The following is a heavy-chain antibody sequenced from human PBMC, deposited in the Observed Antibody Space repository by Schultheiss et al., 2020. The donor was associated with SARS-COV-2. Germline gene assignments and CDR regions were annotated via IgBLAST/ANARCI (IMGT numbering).Heavy chain of an antibody. J-gene: IGHJ6*02. CDR2: IIPIFGTA. Sequence: SVKVSCKASGGTFSSYAISWVRQAPGQGLEWMGGIIPIFGTANYAQKFQGRVTITADESTSTAYMELSSLRSEDTAVYYCARGVKVGYVYYYYGMDVWGQGTTVNVSS. V-gene: IGHV1-69*13. CDR3: ARGVKVGYVYYYYGMDV. D-gene: IGHD3-16*01. CDR1: GGTFSSYA.